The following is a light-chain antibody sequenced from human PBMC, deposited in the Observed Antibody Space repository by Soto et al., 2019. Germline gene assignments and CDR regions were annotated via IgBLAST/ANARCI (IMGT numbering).Light chain of an antibody. CDR1: TSDVGTYNL. V-gene: IGLV2-23*02. CDR3: CSYVGSYTLV. J-gene: IGLJ2*01. CDR2: EVT. Sequence: QSALTQPASVSGSPGQSITISCTGTTSDVGTYNLVSWYQQLPGKAPQLMIYEVTKRPSGVSNRFSGSKSGNTASLTISGLQAEDEADYYCCSYVGSYTLVFGGGTKVTVL.